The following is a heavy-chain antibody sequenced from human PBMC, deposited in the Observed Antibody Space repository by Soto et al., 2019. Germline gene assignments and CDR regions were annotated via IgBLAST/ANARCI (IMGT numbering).Heavy chain of an antibody. CDR3: ARGSITYSSGWYSAFDI. V-gene: IGHV1-2*04. J-gene: IGHJ3*02. Sequence: QVQLVQSGAEVKKPGASVKVSCKASGYTFTGYYMHWVRQAPGQGLEWMGWINPNSGGTNYAQKFQGWVTMTRDTSISTAYMELSRLRSDDTAVYYCARGSITYSSGWYSAFDIWGQGTMVTVSS. CDR1: GYTFTGYY. CDR2: INPNSGGT. D-gene: IGHD6-19*01.